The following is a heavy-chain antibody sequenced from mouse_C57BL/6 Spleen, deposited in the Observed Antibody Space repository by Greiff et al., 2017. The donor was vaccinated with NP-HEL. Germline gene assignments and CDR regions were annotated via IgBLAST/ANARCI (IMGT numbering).Heavy chain of an antibody. CDR2: IYPGSGNT. V-gene: IGHV1-76*01. Sequence: QVQLQQSGAELVRPGASVKLSCKASGYTFTDYYINWVKQRPGQGLEWIARIYPGSGNTYYNEKFKGKATLTAEKSSSTAYMQLSSLTSEDSAVYFCAREERTWFAYWGQGTLVTVSA. CDR1: GYTFTDYY. CDR3: AREERTWFAY. J-gene: IGHJ3*01.